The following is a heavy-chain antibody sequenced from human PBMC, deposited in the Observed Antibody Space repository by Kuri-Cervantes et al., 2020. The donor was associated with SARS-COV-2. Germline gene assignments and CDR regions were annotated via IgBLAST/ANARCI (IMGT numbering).Heavy chain of an antibody. V-gene: IGHV4-39*01. J-gene: IGHJ4*02. Sequence: ESLKISCTVSGGSISSSSYYWGWIRQPPGKGLEWIGSIYYSGSTYYNPSLKSRVTISVDTPKNQFSLKLSSVTAADTAVYYCARHPPRDLMPWVDWGQGTLVTVSS. D-gene: IGHD2-2*01. CDR3: ARHPPRDLMPWVD. CDR1: GGSISSSSYY. CDR2: IYYSGST.